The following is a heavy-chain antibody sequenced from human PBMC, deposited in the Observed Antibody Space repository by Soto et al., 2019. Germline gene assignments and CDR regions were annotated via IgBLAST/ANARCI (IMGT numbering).Heavy chain of an antibody. CDR2: IYYSGST. D-gene: IGHD6-13*01. Sequence: PSETLSLTCTVSGGSISSYYWSWIRQPPGKGLEWIGYIYYSGSTNYNPSLKSRVTISVDTSKNQFSLKLSSVTAADTAVYYCASFPGYSSSFDYWGQGTLVTVSS. V-gene: IGHV4-59*08. J-gene: IGHJ4*02. CDR3: ASFPGYSSSFDY. CDR1: GGSISSYY.